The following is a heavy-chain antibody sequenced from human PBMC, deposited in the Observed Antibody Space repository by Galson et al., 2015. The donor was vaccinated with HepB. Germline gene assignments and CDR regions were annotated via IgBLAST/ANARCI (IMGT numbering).Heavy chain of an antibody. D-gene: IGHD2-2*01. V-gene: IGHV2-5*02. CDR3: AHMGAEVVPALRRPFDY. CDR1: GFSLSTSGVG. J-gene: IGHJ4*02. Sequence: PALVKPTQTLTLTCTFSGFSLSTSGVGVGWIRQPPGKALEWLALIYWDDDKRYSPSLKSRLTITKDTSKNQVVLTMTNMDPVDTATYYCAHMGAEVVPALRRPFDYWGQGTLVTVSS. CDR2: IYWDDDK.